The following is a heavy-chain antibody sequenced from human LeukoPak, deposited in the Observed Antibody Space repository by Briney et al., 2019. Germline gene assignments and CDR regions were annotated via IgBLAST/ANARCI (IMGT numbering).Heavy chain of an antibody. D-gene: IGHD5-18*01. CDR3: ARDRDTAMAPYYFDY. J-gene: IGHJ4*02. CDR1: GYSISSGYY. Sequence: SETLSLTCAVSGYSISSGYYWGWIRQPPGKGLEWIGSIYHTGSTYYNPSLKSRVTISVDTSKNQFSLKLSSVTAADTAVYYCARDRDTAMAPYYFDYWGQGTLVTVPS. CDR2: IYHTGST. V-gene: IGHV4-38-2*02.